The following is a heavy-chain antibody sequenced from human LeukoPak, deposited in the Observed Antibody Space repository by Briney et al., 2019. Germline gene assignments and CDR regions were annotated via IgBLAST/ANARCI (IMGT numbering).Heavy chain of an antibody. CDR2: ISYDGSNK. D-gene: IGHD6-19*01. J-gene: IGHJ4*02. CDR1: GFTFSSYA. V-gene: IGHV3-30-3*02. Sequence: GGSLRLSCAASGFTFSSYALHWVRQAPGKGLEWVALISYDGSNKYNTDSVKGRFTISRDNSKNTLYLQMNSLRVEDTAVYYCAKSLSGWSSLDYWGQGTLVTVSS. CDR3: AKSLSGWSSLDY.